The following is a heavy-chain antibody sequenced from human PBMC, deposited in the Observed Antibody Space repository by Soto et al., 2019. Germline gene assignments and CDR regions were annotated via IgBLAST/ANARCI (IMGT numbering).Heavy chain of an antibody. V-gene: IGHV1-18*01. CDR3: ARGIAAPGAWHYGMDV. Sequence: QAQLVQSGTEAKRPGASVRVSCKASGYTFTMHSISWVRQAPGQGLEWLGWISTYTGDTKYAQKFQGRVTVTTDTYTTTAYMEPRSLGHDDTAFYYCARGIAAPGAWHYGMDVWGQGTTVTVSS. CDR2: ISTYTGDT. CDR1: GYTFTMHS. J-gene: IGHJ6*02. D-gene: IGHD6-13*01.